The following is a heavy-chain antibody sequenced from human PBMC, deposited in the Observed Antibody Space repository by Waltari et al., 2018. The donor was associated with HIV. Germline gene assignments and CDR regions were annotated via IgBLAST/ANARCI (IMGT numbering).Heavy chain of an antibody. CDR2: IRGGGDST. Sequence: EVQLLESGGGLVRPGGSLRLSCAASGFTFTTYAMTWVRQAPGKGLGWVSGIRGGGDSTYYADSVKGRFTISRDNAKNTLYLQMNSLRAEDTAVYFCAKLASGWYGYWGQGTLVTVSS. CDR1: GFTFTTYA. J-gene: IGHJ4*02. D-gene: IGHD6-19*01. CDR3: AKLASGWYGY. V-gene: IGHV3-23*01.